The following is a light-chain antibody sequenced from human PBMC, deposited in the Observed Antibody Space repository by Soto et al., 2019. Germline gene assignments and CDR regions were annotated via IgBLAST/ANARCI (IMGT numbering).Light chain of an antibody. Sequence: EIVLTQSPGTLSLSPGERATLSCRASQSVSSSYLAWYQQKPGQAPRLLIYGASSTAPGVPDRFSGSGSGTDFTLTISRLEPEDLVVYYCHQYDSSPLTFGGGTKVEIK. CDR3: HQYDSSPLT. CDR1: QSVSSSY. CDR2: GAS. V-gene: IGKV3-20*01. J-gene: IGKJ4*01.